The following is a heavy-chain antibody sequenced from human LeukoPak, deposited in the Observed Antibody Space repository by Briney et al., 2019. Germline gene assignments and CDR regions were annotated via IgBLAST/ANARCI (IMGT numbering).Heavy chain of an antibody. Sequence: KAPETLSLTCTVFGGPITGYYWSWIRQPPGKGLEWIGYVSYRGSTNYNPSLKSRVTISVDTSKNQFSLKLSSVTAADTAVYYCARPYSSNWYDAFHFWGQGTMVTVSS. J-gene: IGHJ3*01. CDR3: ARPYSSNWYDAFHF. D-gene: IGHD6-13*01. CDR2: VSYRGST. CDR1: GGPITGYY. V-gene: IGHV4-59*01.